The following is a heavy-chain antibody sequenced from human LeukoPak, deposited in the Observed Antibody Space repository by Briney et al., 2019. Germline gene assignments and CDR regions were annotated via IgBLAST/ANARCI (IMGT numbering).Heavy chain of an antibody. CDR3: TREAGIVGTYYYYGMDV. V-gene: IGHV3-49*04. CDR1: GFTFGDYA. D-gene: IGHD1-26*01. J-gene: IGHJ6*02. CDR2: IRSKAYGGTT. Sequence: GGSLRLSCTASGFTFGDYAMSWVRQAPGKGLEWVGFIRSKAYGGTTEYAASVKGRFTISRDDSKSIAYLQMNSLKTEDTAVYYCTREAGIVGTYYYYGMDVWGQGTTVTVFS.